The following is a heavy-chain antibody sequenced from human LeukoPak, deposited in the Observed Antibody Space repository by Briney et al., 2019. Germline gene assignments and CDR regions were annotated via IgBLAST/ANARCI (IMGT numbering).Heavy chain of an antibody. CDR3: AKDRLITMIVVAPDWFDP. Sequence: GGSLRLSCAASGFTFSSYEMNWVRQAPGKGLEWVSYISSSGSTIYYADSVKGRFTISRDNSKNTLYLQMNSLRAEDTAVYYCAKDRLITMIVVAPDWFDPWGQGTLVTVSS. CDR1: GFTFSSYE. V-gene: IGHV3-48*03. J-gene: IGHJ5*02. CDR2: ISSSGSTI. D-gene: IGHD3-22*01.